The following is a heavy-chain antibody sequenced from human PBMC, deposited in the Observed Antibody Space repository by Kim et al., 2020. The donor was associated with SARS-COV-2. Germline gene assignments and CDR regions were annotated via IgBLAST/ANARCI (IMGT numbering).Heavy chain of an antibody. CDR3: ARDGAGRDGEYYFDY. CDR2: ISSSSSYI. Sequence: GGSLRLSCAASGFTFSSYSMNWVRQAPGKGLEWVSSISSSSSYIYYADSVKGRFTISRDNAKNSLYLQMNSLRAEDTAVYYCARDGAGRDGEYYFDYWGQGTLVTVSS. D-gene: IGHD3-10*01. CDR1: GFTFSSYS. V-gene: IGHV3-21*01. J-gene: IGHJ4*02.